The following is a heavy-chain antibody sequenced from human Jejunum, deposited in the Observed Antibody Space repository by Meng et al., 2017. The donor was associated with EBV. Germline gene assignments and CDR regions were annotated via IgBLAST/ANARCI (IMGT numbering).Heavy chain of an antibody. J-gene: IGHJ4*02. CDR2: ITPFNGNS. D-gene: IGHD3-16*01. V-gene: IGHV1-45*02. Sequence: QMQLVQSGAEVKKTGSSVKVSCKASGYTFTYRYLHWVRQAPGQALEWMRWITPFNGNSNSAQKFQGRVTITADESTSTAYMELSSLRSEDAAVYYCTAGGQGDYWGQGTLVTVSS. CDR1: GYTFTYRY. CDR3: TAGGQGDY.